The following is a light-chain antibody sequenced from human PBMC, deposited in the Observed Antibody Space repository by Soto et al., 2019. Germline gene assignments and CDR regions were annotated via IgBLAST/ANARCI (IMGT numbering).Light chain of an antibody. Sequence: EIVMTQSPTTLSVSPGERATLSCRASQSLSSSYLAWYQHKPGQAPRLLIYGASTRATGIPARFSGSGSGTEFSLTISSLQSEDFAVYYCHQYNDWPLTFGGGTKVEIK. V-gene: IGKV3-15*01. CDR2: GAS. CDR3: HQYNDWPLT. J-gene: IGKJ4*01. CDR1: QSLSSSY.